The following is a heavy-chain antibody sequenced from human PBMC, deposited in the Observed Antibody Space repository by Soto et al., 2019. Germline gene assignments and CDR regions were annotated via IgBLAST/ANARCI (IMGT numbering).Heavy chain of an antibody. V-gene: IGHV5-51*01. J-gene: IGHJ5*02. D-gene: IGHD1-20*01. CDR3: ARQERGVMTGKLGWFDP. CDR2: IYPPNSDT. Sequence: PGESLKISCKGSGYSFTNYWIGWVRQMPGKGLELMGIIYPPNSDTKYSPSFQGQVTISVDTSISTAYLQWRSLRASDTAVYYCARQERGVMTGKLGWFDPWGQGTLVTVSS. CDR1: GYSFTNYW.